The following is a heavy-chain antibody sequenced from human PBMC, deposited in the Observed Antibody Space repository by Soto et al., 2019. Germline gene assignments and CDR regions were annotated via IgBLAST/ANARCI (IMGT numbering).Heavy chain of an antibody. CDR2: IRSKANSYAT. D-gene: IGHD6-13*01. CDR1: GFTFSGSA. Sequence: GGSLRLSCAASGFTFSGSAIHWVRQASGKGLERVGRIRSKANSYATAYAASVKGRFTISRDDSKNTAYLQMNSLKTEDTAVYYCTTPSGIAAAGTRAGDAFDIWGQGTMVTVSS. V-gene: IGHV3-73*01. J-gene: IGHJ3*02. CDR3: TTPSGIAAAGTRAGDAFDI.